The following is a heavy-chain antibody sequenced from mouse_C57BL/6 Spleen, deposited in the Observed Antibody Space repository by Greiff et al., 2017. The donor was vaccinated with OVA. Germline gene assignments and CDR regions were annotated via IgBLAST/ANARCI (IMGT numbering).Heavy chain of an antibody. CDR3: ARDSSGRGFAY. CDR1: GFTFSSYA. D-gene: IGHD4-1*01. CDR2: ISDGGSYT. J-gene: IGHJ3*01. Sequence: EVKVEESGGGLVKPGGSLKLSCAASGFTFSSYAMSWVRQTPEKRLEWVATISDGGSYTYYPDNVKGRFTISRDNAKNNLYLQMSHLKSEDTAMYYCARDSSGRGFAYWGQGTLVTVSA. V-gene: IGHV5-4*01.